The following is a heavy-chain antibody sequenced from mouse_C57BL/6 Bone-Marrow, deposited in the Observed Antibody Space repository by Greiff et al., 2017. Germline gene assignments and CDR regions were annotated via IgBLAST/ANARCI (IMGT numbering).Heavy chain of an antibody. V-gene: IGHV14-4*01. J-gene: IGHJ2*01. CDR1: GFDIKDAY. CDR2: IDPENGDT. D-gene: IGHD2-3*01. CDR3: TTHDGYSYSFDY. Sequence: VQLQQSGAELVRPGASVKFSCTASGFDIKDAYMHWVKQRPEQGLEWIGWIDPENGDTEYASKFQGKATITADTSSNTAYVQLSSLTSEDTAVSYCTTHDGYSYSFDYWGQGTTLTVSS.